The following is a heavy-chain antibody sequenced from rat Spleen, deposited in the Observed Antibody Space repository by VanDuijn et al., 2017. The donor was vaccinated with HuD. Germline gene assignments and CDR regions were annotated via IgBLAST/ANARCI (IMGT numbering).Heavy chain of an antibody. CDR3: ARPTTGIPFNY. CDR1: GFTFSDYT. J-gene: IGHJ2*01. CDR2: IIYDGSNT. Sequence: EVHLVESGGGLVQPGRSLKLSCAASGFTFSDYTMAWVRQAPKKGLEWVAAIIYDGSNTYYQDSVKGRFTISRDNAKSTLYLQMDSLRSEDTAIYYCARPTTGIPFNYWGQGVMVTVSS. D-gene: IGHD1-9*01. V-gene: IGHV5-17*01.